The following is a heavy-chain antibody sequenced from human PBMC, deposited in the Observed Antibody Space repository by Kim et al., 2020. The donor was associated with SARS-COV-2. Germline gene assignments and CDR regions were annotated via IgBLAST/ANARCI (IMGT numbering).Heavy chain of an antibody. D-gene: IGHD5-18*01. CDR3: ANTHGYSYGQDADYYYYG. CDR1: GFTFSSYA. V-gene: IGHV3-33*06. CDR2: IWYDGSNK. Sequence: GGSLRLSCAASGFTFSSYAMHWVRQAPGKGLEWVAVIWYDGSNKYYADSVKGRFTISRDNSKNTLYLQMNSLRAEDTAVYYCANTHGYSYGQDADYYYYG. J-gene: IGHJ6*01.